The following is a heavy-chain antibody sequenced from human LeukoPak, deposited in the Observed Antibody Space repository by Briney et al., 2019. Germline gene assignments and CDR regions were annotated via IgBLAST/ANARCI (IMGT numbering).Heavy chain of an antibody. Sequence: GGSLRLSCAASGFAFSSYNMNWARQAPGKGLEWISYIGSSGSPTHYADSVGGRFTISRDNAKNSLYLQMNSLRDEDTAVYFCARRPYSDTSGRLSDVWGQGTTVTVSS. V-gene: IGHV3-48*02. D-gene: IGHD3-22*01. CDR1: GFAFSSYN. CDR3: ARRPYSDTSGRLSDV. J-gene: IGHJ6*02. CDR2: IGSSGSPT.